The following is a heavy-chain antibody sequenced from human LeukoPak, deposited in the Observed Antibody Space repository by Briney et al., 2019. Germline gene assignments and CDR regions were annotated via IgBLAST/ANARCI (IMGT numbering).Heavy chain of an antibody. V-gene: IGHV1-2*02. CDR2: INPNSGGT. Sequence: GASVKVSCKASGYTFTGYYMHWVRQAPGQGLEWMGWINPNSGGTNYAQKFQGRVTMTRDTSISTAYMELSRLRSDDTAVYYCARDELYYGSGTWDYYMDVWGKGTTVTISS. CDR3: ARDELYYGSGTWDYYMDV. D-gene: IGHD3-10*01. CDR1: GYTFTGYY. J-gene: IGHJ6*03.